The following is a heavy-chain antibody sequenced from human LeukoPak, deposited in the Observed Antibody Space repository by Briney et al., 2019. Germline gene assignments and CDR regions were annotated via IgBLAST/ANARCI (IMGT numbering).Heavy chain of an antibody. CDR2: VSYDGSNK. CDR1: GFTFSSYA. D-gene: IGHD6-19*01. J-gene: IGHJ4*02. V-gene: IGHV3-30*04. CDR3: AKGIAVAELYYFDC. Sequence: PGGSLRLSCAASGFTFSSYAMHWVRQAPGKGLEWVAVVSYDGSNKYYADSVKGRFTISRDNSKNTLYLQMNSLRAEDTAVYYCAKGIAVAELYYFDCWGQGTLVTVSS.